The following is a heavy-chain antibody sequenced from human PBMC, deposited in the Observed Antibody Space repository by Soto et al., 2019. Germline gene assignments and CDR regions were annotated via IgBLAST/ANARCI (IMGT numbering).Heavy chain of an antibody. CDR3: VRGPSHGAFDI. V-gene: IGHV3-30-3*01. J-gene: IGHJ3*02. Sequence: QVQLVESGGDVVQPGRSLRLSCAASGSTFSSYDIHWVRQAPGKGLEWVAPISPDGNNAYYADSVKGRFTISRDNARNTVYLQVNSLRPEDTAVYHCVRGPSHGAFDIWGQGTLVTVSS. CDR1: GSTFSSYD. CDR2: ISPDGNNA.